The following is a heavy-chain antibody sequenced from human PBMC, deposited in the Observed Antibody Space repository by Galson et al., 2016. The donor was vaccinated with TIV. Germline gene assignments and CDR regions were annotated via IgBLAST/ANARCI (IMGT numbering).Heavy chain of an antibody. CDR2: IIPLFGEA. V-gene: IGHV1-69*13. D-gene: IGHD5-18*01. J-gene: IGHJ6*02. Sequence: SVKVSCKASGGSFSSHVFSWVRQAPGQGLEWMGGIIPLFGEAHYAQKFQGRVTISADESTSTVYMELSGLRSGDTAMYYCAKCRNTAMDTYYYYYGLDVWGQGTTVTVSS. CDR3: AKCRNTAMDTYYYYYGLDV. CDR1: GGSFSSHV.